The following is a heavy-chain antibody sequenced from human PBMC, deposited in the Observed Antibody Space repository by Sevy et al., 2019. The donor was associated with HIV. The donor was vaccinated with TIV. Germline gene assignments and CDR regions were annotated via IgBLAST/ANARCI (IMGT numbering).Heavy chain of an antibody. CDR1: GFTFSNAW. CDR3: TTDHSSPFMGDYVWGSYRLASELSRREYYYYYGMDV. Sequence: GGSLRLSCAASGFTFSNAWMNWVRQAPGKGLEWVGRIKSKTDGGTTDYAAPVKGRFTISRDDSKNTRYLQMNSLKTEDTAGYYCTTDHSSPFMGDYVWGSYRLASELSRREYYYYYGMDVWGQGTTVTVSS. D-gene: IGHD3-16*02. V-gene: IGHV3-15*07. CDR2: IKSKTDGGTT. J-gene: IGHJ6*02.